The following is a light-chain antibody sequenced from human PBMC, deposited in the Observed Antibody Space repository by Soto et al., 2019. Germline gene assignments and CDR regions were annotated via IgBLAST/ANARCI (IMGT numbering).Light chain of an antibody. CDR2: GAS. CDR3: QHYNNWPPWT. V-gene: IGKV3-15*01. J-gene: IGKJ1*01. Sequence: EFVLTQSPGTLSLSPGERATLSCRASQSVSSSYLAWYQQKPGQAPRLLIYGASIRAAGIPARFSGSGSGTEFTLTISSLQSEDFAVYYCQHYNNWPPWTFGQGTKVDIK. CDR1: QSVSSSY.